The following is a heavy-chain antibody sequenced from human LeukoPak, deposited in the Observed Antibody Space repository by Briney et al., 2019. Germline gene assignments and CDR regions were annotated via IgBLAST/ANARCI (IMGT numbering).Heavy chain of an antibody. Sequence: GGSLRLSCAASGFTFSSYAMSWVRQAPGKGLEWVSAISGSGGSTYYADSVKGRFTISRDNSKNTLYLQINSLRAEDTAVYYCAKATTMVRGFDPWGQGTLVTVSS. J-gene: IGHJ5*02. CDR2: ISGSGGST. CDR3: AKATTMVRGFDP. D-gene: IGHD3-10*01. CDR1: GFTFSSYA. V-gene: IGHV3-23*01.